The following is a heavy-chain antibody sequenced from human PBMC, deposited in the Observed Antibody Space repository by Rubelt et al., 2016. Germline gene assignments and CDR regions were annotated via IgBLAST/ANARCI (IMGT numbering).Heavy chain of an antibody. V-gene: IGHV4-38-2*02. Sequence: QVQLQESGPGLVKPSETLSLTCTVSGYSISSGYYWGWIRQPPGKGLEWIGSIYHSGSTYYNPSLKSRVTLPVEPPKNPFSRKLVPGTAADTALDYCASNGRYCSGGSCYYFDYWGQGTLVTVSS. CDR3: ASNGRYCSGGSCYYFDY. CDR2: IYHSGST. D-gene: IGHD2-15*01. CDR1: GYSISSGYY. J-gene: IGHJ4*02.